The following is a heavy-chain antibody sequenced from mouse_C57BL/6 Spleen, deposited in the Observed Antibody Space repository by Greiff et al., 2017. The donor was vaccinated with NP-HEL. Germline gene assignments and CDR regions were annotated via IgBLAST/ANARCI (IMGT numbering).Heavy chain of an antibody. CDR3: IIYYGYPWFAY. CDR2: IRSKSDNYAS. J-gene: IGHJ3*01. D-gene: IGHD2-2*01. V-gene: IGHV6-3*01. Sequence: EVQVEESGGGLVQPGGSMKLSCVASGFTFSNYWMNWVRQSPEKGLEWVAQIRSKSDNYASHYAESVKGRFTISRDDSKSSVYLQMNNLSADDTGVYCCIIYYGYPWFAYWGQGTLVTVST. CDR1: GFTFSNYW.